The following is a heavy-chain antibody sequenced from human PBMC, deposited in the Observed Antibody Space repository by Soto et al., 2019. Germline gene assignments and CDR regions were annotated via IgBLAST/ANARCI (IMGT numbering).Heavy chain of an antibody. V-gene: IGHV3-74*01. Sequence: GGSLRLSCAASGFTFSSYWMQWVRQAPGKGLVWVSRINSDGSSTRYADSAKGRFTISRDNAKNTLYLQMNSLRAEDTALYYCARLGSWSGAYYYMDVWGRGTTVTVS. CDR3: ARLGSWSGAYYYMDV. D-gene: IGHD3-3*01. J-gene: IGHJ6*03. CDR2: INSDGSST. CDR1: GFTFSSYW.